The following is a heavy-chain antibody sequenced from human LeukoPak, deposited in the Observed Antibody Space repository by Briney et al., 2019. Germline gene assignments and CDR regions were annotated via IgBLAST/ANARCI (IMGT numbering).Heavy chain of an antibody. V-gene: IGHV3-21*01. CDR1: GFTFSSYS. CDR3: ARNMVRGATNYYYMDV. D-gene: IGHD3-10*01. Sequence: PGGSLRLSCAASGFTFSSYSMNWVRQAPGKGLEWVSSISSSSSYIYYADSVKGRFTISRDNAKNSLYLQMNSLRAEDTAVYYCARNMVRGATNYYYMDVWGKGTTVTVSS. CDR2: ISSSSSYI. J-gene: IGHJ6*03.